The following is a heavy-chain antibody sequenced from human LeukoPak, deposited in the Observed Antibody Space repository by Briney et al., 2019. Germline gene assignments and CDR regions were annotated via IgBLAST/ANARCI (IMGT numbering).Heavy chain of an antibody. J-gene: IGHJ1*01. CDR2: INSDGSST. Sequence: GGSLRLSCAASRFTFSSYWMHWVRQAPGKGLVWVSRINSDGSSTSYADSVKGRFTISRNNAKNTLYLQMNSLRAEDTAVYYCARDSSYSSSGEYFQHWGQGTLVTVSS. D-gene: IGHD6-13*01. CDR3: ARDSSYSSSGEYFQH. V-gene: IGHV3-74*01. CDR1: RFTFSSYW.